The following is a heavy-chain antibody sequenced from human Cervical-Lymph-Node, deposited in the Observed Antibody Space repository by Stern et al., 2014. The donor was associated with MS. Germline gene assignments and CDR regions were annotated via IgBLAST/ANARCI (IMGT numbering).Heavy chain of an antibody. J-gene: IGHJ3*01. D-gene: IGHD1-26*01. Sequence: VHLVESGAEVKKPGASVTVSCRTSGYTFIDYCIHWVRQAPGQGLEWMGIINLSDGATTYAQKFKGRVTMTRDTSTNTAYMQLGSLTSEDTAVFFCAREGADNDAFDVWGQGTMVTVSS. CDR2: INLSDGAT. CDR3: AREGADNDAFDV. CDR1: GYTFIDYC. V-gene: IGHV1-46*03.